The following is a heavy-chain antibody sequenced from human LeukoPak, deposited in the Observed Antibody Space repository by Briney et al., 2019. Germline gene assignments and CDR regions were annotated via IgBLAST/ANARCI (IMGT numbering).Heavy chain of an antibody. V-gene: IGHV4-4*07. J-gene: IGHJ4*01. CDR1: GVSISSYY. CDR2: IYSSVNT. Sequence: SETLSLTCTVSGVSISSYYWNWIRQPPGKGLEWIGRIYSSVNTKTNPSLKSRVTMSADTSKNQFSLNLTSVTAADTAVYYCASSYASGTFYPFDYWGHGTLVTVSS. D-gene: IGHD3-10*01. CDR3: ASSYASGTFYPFDY.